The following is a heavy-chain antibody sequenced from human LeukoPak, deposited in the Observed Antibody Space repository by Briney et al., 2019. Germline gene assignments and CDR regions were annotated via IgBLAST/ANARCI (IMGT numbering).Heavy chain of an antibody. CDR2: ISYDGSNK. CDR3: ARGLRSRCTVTTPDC. D-gene: IGHD4-17*01. V-gene: IGHV3-30*04. J-gene: IGHJ4*02. CDR1: RLTLRSYA. Sequence: PGRCLRLSCAASRLTLRSYAMHWVRQAPGKGLEWVAVISYDGSNKYYTDSVKIRITISKDNSKSTQYLQMNSRRGEDSAVYSCARGLRSRCTVTTPDCWGQGTLVTVSS.